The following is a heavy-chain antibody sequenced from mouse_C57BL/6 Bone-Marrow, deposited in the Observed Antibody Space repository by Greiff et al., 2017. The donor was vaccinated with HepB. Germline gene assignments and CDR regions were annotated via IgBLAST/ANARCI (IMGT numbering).Heavy chain of an antibody. D-gene: IGHD4-1*01. Sequence: QVQLQQPGAELVKPGASVKLSCKASGYTFTSYWMHWVKQRPGQGLEWIGMIHPNSGSTNYKEKFKSKSTLTVDKSSSTAYMQLSSLTSEDSAVYYCAREGGNWVYAMDYWGQGTSVTVSS. CDR1: GYTFTSYW. J-gene: IGHJ4*01. V-gene: IGHV1-64*01. CDR3: AREGGNWVYAMDY. CDR2: IHPNSGST.